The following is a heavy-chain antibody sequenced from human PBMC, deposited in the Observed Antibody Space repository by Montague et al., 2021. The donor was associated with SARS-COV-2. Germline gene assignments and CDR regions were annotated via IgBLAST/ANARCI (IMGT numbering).Heavy chain of an antibody. CDR1: GFSLSTRTVG. CDR3: AHRLPAVAAFDY. D-gene: IGHD6-6*01. Sequence: PALVKPTQTLTLTCTLSGFSLSTRTVGVGWIRQPPGKAIEWLALIYWDDDKRYSPSLKSRLTITKVTSKNQVVLTMTNMDPVDTATYYCAHRLPAVAAFDYWGQGTLVTVSS. J-gene: IGHJ4*02. CDR2: IYWDDDK. V-gene: IGHV2-5*02.